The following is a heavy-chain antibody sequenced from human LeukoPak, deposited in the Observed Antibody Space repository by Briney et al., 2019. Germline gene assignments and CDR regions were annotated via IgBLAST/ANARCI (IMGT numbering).Heavy chain of an antibody. D-gene: IGHD3-3*01. Sequence: GGSLRLSCAASGFNFSTYSMNWVRQAPGKGLEWVSYISTSSRTIYYADSVKGRSTISRDNAKNSLYLQLYSLRAEDTAVYYCARDGYDFWSDYPTTLDCWGQGTLVTVSS. V-gene: IGHV3-48*01. CDR3: ARDGYDFWSDYPTTLDC. CDR2: ISTSSRTI. CDR1: GFNFSTYS. J-gene: IGHJ4*02.